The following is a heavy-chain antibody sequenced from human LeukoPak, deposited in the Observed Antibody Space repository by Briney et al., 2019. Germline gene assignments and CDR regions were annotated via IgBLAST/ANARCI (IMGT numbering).Heavy chain of an antibody. CDR3: ARRVPATPTGREYYFDY. V-gene: IGHV4-34*01. CDR1: GGSFSGYY. CDR2: INHSGST. J-gene: IGHJ4*02. Sequence: MSSETLSLTCAVYGGSFSGYYWSWLRQPPGKGLEWIGEINHSGSTNYNPSLKSRVTISVDTTKNQFSLKLSSVTAADTAVYYCARRVPATPTGREYYFDYWGQGTLVTVSS. D-gene: IGHD2-2*01.